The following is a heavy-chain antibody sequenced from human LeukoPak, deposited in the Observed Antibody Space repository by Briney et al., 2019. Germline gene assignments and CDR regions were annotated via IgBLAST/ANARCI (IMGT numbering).Heavy chain of an antibody. V-gene: IGHV1-2*02. J-gene: IGHJ4*02. D-gene: IGHD3-22*01. CDR1: GYTFTDYY. CDR2: INPNSGGT. Sequence: ASVKVSCKASGYTFTDYYMNWVRQAPGQGLEWMGWINPNSGGTNYAQKFQGRVTMTRDTSISTAYMELSRLRSDDTAVYYCARELPWYYDSSGYSFDYWGQGTLVTVSS. CDR3: ARELPWYYDSSGYSFDY.